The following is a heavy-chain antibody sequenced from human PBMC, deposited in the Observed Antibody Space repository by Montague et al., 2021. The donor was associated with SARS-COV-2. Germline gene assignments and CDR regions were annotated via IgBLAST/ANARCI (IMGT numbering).Heavy chain of an antibody. J-gene: IGHJ5*02. V-gene: IGHV3-11*01. CDR3: ARDGSSSWFNWFDP. CDR2: ISSSGSTI. D-gene: IGHD6-13*01. CDR1: GFTFSDYY. Sequence: SLRLSCAASGFTFSDYYMSWIRQAPGKGLEWVSYISSSGSTIYYADSVRGRFTISRDNAKNSLYLQMNSLRAEDTAVYYCARDGSSSWFNWFDPWGQGTLVTVPS.